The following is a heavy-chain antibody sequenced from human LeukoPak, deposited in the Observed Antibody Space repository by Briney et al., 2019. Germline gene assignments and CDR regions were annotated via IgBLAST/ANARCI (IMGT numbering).Heavy chain of an antibody. CDR2: ISYSGDT. D-gene: IGHD6-19*01. Sequence: SETLSLTCGVYGGSLSGFYWSWIRQPSGKGLEWIGYISYSGDTKYNPSLKSRLSMSVDTSKNQCSLMLTSVTAADTAVYYCARGSGWYPHWGQGTLVTVSS. J-gene: IGHJ1*01. CDR1: GGSLSGFY. CDR3: ARGSGWYPH. V-gene: IGHV4-59*01.